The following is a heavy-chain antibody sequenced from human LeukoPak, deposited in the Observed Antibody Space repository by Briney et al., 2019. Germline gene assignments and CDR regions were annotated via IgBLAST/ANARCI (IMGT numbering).Heavy chain of an antibody. Sequence: ASVKVSCKASGYTFTGYYMHWVRQAPGQGLEWMGWINPSSGGTNYAQKFQGRVTMTRDTSISTAYMELSRLRSDGTAVYYCARDSGDGATIPWGQGTLVTVSS. D-gene: IGHD5-24*01. CDR3: ARDSGDGATIP. CDR1: GYTFTGYY. J-gene: IGHJ5*02. CDR2: INPSSGGT. V-gene: IGHV1-2*02.